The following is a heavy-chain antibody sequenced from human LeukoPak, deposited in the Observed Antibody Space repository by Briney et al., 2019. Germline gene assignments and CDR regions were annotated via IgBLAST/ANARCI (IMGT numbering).Heavy chain of an antibody. J-gene: IGHJ4*02. CDR2: IWYDGSNK. V-gene: IGHV3-33*01. CDR1: GFTFSSYG. D-gene: IGHD6-13*01. CDR3: ASDGIAVDRGIGYFDY. Sequence: PGGSLRLSCAASGFTFSSYGMHWVRQAPGKGPEWVAVIWYDGSNKYYADSVKGRFTISRDNSENTLYLQMNSLRAEDTALYYCASDGIAVDRGIGYFDYWGQGTLVTVSS.